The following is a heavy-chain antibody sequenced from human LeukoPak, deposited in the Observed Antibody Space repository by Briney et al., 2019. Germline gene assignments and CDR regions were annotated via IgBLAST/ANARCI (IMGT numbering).Heavy chain of an antibody. Sequence: GGSLRLSCAASGFTFSSYAMSWVRQSPGNGLEWVSAISGSGGSTYYADSVKGRFTISRDNSKNTLYLQMNSLRAEDTAVYYCAKGETRSGSFDYWGQGTLVTVSS. V-gene: IGHV3-23*01. CDR3: AKGETRSGSFDY. D-gene: IGHD1-26*01. J-gene: IGHJ4*02. CDR1: GFTFSSYA. CDR2: ISGSGGST.